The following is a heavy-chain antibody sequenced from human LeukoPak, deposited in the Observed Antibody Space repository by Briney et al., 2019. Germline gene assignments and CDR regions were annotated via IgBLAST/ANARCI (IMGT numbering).Heavy chain of an antibody. J-gene: IGHJ4*02. CDR1: GFTFSSYA. CDR2: ISYDGNNK. V-gene: IGHV3-30-3*01. D-gene: IGHD6-13*01. CDR3: VRTWGSGYSAPPGD. Sequence: PGGSLRLSCAASGFTFSSYAMSWVRQAPGKGLEWVALISYDGNNKYYADSVKGRFTISRDNSKNTLYLQMNSLGAEDTAVYYCVRTWGSGYSAPPGDWGQGSLVTVSS.